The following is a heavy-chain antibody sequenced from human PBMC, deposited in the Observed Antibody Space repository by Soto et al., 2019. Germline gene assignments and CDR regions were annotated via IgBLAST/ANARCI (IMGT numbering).Heavy chain of an antibody. CDR1: GFTFSSYS. Sequence: GGSLRLSCAASGFTFSSYSMNWVRQAPGKGLEWVSYISSSSSTIYYADSVKGRFTISRDNAKNSLYLQMNSLRAEDTAVYYCARDRPASGWSRVWYFDYWGQGTLVTVSS. CDR2: ISSSSSTI. V-gene: IGHV3-48*01. CDR3: ARDRPASGWSRVWYFDY. J-gene: IGHJ4*02. D-gene: IGHD6-19*01.